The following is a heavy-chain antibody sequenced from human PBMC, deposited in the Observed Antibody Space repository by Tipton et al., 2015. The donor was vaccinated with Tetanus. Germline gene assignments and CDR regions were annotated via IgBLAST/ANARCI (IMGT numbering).Heavy chain of an antibody. D-gene: IGHD2-15*01. CDR1: GGSVSSGSYY. V-gene: IGHV4-61*01. J-gene: IGHJ3*01. Sequence: TLSLTCTVSGGSVSSGSYYWSWIRQPPGKGLEWIGYIYYSGSTNYNPSLKSRVTISVDTSKNQFSLKLSSVTAADTAVYYCAREGRGLRDPWGQGTMVTVSS. CDR3: AREGRGLRDP. CDR2: IYYSGST.